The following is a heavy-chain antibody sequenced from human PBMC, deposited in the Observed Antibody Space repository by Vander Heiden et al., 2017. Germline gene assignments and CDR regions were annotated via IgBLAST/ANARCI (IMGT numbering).Heavy chain of an antibody. J-gene: IGHJ4*02. V-gene: IGHV1-69*01. CDR1: GGTLGSYA. CDR2: IIPIFGTA. D-gene: IGHD3-9*01. Sequence: QVQLVQSGAEVKKPGSSVKVSCKASGGTLGSYAISWEGQAPGEGLEWMGGIIPIFGTANYAQKFQGRVTMTADESTSTAYMELSSLRSEDTAVYYCARVSRYFDWLLSGWGQGTLVTVSS. CDR3: ARVSRYFDWLLSG.